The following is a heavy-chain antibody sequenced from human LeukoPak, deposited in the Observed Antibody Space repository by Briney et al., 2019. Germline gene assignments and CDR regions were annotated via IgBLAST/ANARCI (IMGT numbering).Heavy chain of an antibody. D-gene: IGHD3-22*01. J-gene: IGHJ4*02. Sequence: PETLSLTCTVSGGSISSSSYYWGWIRQPPGKGLEWIGSIYYSGSTYYNPSLKSRVTISVDTSKNQFSLKLSSVTAADTAVYYCARIFSYYYDSSGYFWGQGTLVTVSS. CDR3: ARIFSYYYDSSGYF. CDR2: IYYSGST. V-gene: IGHV4-39*07. CDR1: GGSISSSSYY.